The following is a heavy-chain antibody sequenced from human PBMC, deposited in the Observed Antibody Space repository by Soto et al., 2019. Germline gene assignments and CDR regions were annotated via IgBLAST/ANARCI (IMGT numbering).Heavy chain of an antibody. CDR3: AAPDFYSSSLFDY. V-gene: IGHV1-58*01. CDR2: IVVGSGNT. D-gene: IGHD6-13*01. Sequence: QMQLVQSGPEVKKPGTSVKVSCKASGFTFTSSAVQWVRQARGQRLEWVGWIVVGSGNTNYAQKFQERVTITRDMSTSTAYMELSSLRSEDTAVYYCAAPDFYSSSLFDYWGQGTLVTVSS. CDR1: GFTFTSSA. J-gene: IGHJ4*02.